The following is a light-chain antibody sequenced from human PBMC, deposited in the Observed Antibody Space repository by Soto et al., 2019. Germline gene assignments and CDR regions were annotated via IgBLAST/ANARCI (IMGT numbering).Light chain of an antibody. J-gene: IGKJ4*01. CDR1: QSVSSSN. CDR3: QQYNDWPLT. CDR2: GAS. V-gene: IGKV3-15*01. Sequence: EIVLTQSPGTLSLSPVERVTLSCRASQSVSSSNLAWYQQKPAQAPRLLIYGASTRATGIPARFSGGGSGTEFTLTISSLQSADFAVYYCQQYNDWPLTFGGGTKGDIK.